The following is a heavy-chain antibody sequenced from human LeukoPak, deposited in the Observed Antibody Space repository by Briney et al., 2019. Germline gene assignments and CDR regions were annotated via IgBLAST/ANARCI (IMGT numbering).Heavy chain of an antibody. Sequence: PSETLSLTCAVSGGSISSSNWWSWVRQPPGKGLEWIGEIYHSGSTNYNPSLKSRVTISVDKSKNQFSLKLSSVTAADTAVYYCARASRGYSYGLYNWFDPWGQGTLVTVSS. CDR3: ARASRGYSYGLYNWFDP. CDR1: GGSISSSNW. J-gene: IGHJ5*02. V-gene: IGHV4-4*02. D-gene: IGHD5-18*01. CDR2: IYHSGST.